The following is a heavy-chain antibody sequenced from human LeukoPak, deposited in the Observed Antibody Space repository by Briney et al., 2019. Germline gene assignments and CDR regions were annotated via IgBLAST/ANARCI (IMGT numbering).Heavy chain of an antibody. Sequence: SETLSFTCAVYGGSLSGYYWSWIRQSPGNGLDWIGDINHRGSTTYNPSLKSRVTMSVDTSKNQFSLRLNSVTAADTAVYFCAVHTVEVTGAFDIWGQGTMITVSS. J-gene: IGHJ3*02. CDR2: INHRGST. V-gene: IGHV4-34*01. CDR1: GGSLSGYY. D-gene: IGHD2-21*02. CDR3: AVHTVEVTGAFDI.